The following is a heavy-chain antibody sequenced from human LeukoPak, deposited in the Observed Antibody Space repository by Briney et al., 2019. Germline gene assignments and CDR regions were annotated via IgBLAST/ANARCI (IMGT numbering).Heavy chain of an antibody. D-gene: IGHD4/OR15-4a*01. CDR3: SRGGANDL. V-gene: IGHV4-4*07. Sequence: SVTLSLTCTVSGGSISSDYWSWIRQPAGKGLEWIGRIFTSGSTSYNPSPKSRVTMSLDTSKNQFSLKLSSVTAADTAVYFCSRGGANDLWGQGTLVTVSS. CDR2: IFTSGST. J-gene: IGHJ5*02. CDR1: GGSISSDY.